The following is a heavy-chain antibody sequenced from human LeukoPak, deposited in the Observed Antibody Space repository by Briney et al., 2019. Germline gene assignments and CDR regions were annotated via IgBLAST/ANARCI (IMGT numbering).Heavy chain of an antibody. CDR3: ARDSGVVPAAEIDY. Sequence: PGGSLRLSCAASGLPFSSYWMSWVRQAPGKGLEWVANIKPDGSEKNYVDSVKGRFTISRDNAKNSLYLQMNSLRAEDTAVYYCARDSGVVPAAEIDYWGQGTLVTVSS. D-gene: IGHD2-2*01. CDR2: IKPDGSEK. CDR1: GLPFSSYW. J-gene: IGHJ4*02. V-gene: IGHV3-7*01.